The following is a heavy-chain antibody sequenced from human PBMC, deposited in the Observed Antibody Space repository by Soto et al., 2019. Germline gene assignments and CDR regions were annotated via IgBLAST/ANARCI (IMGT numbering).Heavy chain of an antibody. J-gene: IGHJ4*02. Sequence: SETLSLTCTVSGGSISSYYWSWIRQPPGKGLEWIGYIYYSGSTNYNPSLKSRVTISVDTSKNQFSLKLSSVTAAGTAVYYCARLQYNFDYWGQGTLVTVSS. CDR1: GGSISSYY. D-gene: IGHD1-1*01. CDR2: IYYSGST. V-gene: IGHV4-59*08. CDR3: ARLQYNFDY.